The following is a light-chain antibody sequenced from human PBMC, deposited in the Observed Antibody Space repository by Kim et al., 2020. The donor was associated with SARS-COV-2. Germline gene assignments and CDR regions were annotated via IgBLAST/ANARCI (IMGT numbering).Light chain of an antibody. CDR1: QSVSSSH. J-gene: IGKJ1*01. Sequence: EIVLTQSPGTLSLSPGERATLSCRASQSVSSSHLAWYQQKPGQAPRLLIYGASTRATGIPDRFSGSGSGTDFTLTISRLEPEDFAVFYCQKYGSTWTFGQGTRWKS. CDR3: QKYGSTWT. CDR2: GAS. V-gene: IGKV3-20*01.